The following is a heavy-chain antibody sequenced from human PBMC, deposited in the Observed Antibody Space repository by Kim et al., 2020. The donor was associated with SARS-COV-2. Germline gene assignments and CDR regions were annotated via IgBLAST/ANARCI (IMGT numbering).Heavy chain of an antibody. CDR3: ASTHIVVVTATLEY. V-gene: IGHV4-39*01. Sequence: NPSLKSRVTISVDTSKNQFSLKLSSVTAADTAVYYCASTHIVVVTATLEYWGQGTLVTVSS. J-gene: IGHJ4*02. D-gene: IGHD2-21*02.